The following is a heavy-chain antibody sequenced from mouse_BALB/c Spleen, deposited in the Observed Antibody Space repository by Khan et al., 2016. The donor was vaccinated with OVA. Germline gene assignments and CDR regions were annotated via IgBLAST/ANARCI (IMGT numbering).Heavy chain of an antibody. V-gene: IGHV1S132*01. Sequence: QVRLQQSGAELAKPGASVKLSCRTSGYTFTNYWIQWVKQRPGQGLGWIGQIFPGTGTTYYNENFKGKATLTIDTSSSTVYMHLSSLTSEDSAVYFCARGYCGNYDFAYWGQGTLVTVSA. CDR1: GYTFTNYW. CDR3: ARGYCGNYDFAY. CDR2: IFPGTGTT. J-gene: IGHJ3*01. D-gene: IGHD2-1*01.